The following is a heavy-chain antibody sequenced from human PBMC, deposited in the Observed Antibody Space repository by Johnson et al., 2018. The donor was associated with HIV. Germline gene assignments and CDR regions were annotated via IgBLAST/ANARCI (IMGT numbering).Heavy chain of an antibody. V-gene: IGHV3-33*08. J-gene: IGHJ3*02. CDR1: GLNFSDYG. D-gene: IGHD3-10*01. Sequence: QVHLVESGGGVVRPGTSVRVSCVVSGLNFSDYGFHWVRQAPGKGLEWVALIWYDGSNKYYADSVKGRFTISRDNSKNTLYLQMNSLTTEDTAVYYCARDRPDNNGSGSLGAFDIWGQGTMVTVSS. CDR3: ARDRPDNNGSGSLGAFDI. CDR2: IWYDGSNK.